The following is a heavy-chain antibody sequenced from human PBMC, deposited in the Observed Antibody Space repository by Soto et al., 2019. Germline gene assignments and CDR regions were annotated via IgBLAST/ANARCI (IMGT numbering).Heavy chain of an antibody. D-gene: IGHD1-1*01. CDR1: GGSISSGGFS. CDR3: ARETTTRFDH. V-gene: IGHV4-30-2*01. J-gene: IGHJ5*02. Sequence: LSLTCAVSGGSISSGGFSWSWIRQPPGKGLEWIGYIYDSGDTYFNPSLKSRVTISLDRSKNQFSLKLSSVTAADTAVYFCARETTTRFDHWGQGPQVTVSS. CDR2: IYDSGDT.